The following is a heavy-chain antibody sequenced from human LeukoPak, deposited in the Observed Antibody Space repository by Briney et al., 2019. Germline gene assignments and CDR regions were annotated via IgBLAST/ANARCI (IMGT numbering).Heavy chain of an antibody. V-gene: IGHV5-51*01. Sequence: GESLKISCKGSGYSFTKYWIGWVRQMPGKGLEWMGIIYPGDSDTRYSPSFQGQVTISADKSISTAYLQWSSLKASDTAIYYCAKEGPGTHTAFAYWGQGTQVTVSS. D-gene: IGHD5-18*01. CDR1: GYSFTKYW. CDR3: AKEGPGTHTAFAY. J-gene: IGHJ4*02. CDR2: IYPGDSDT.